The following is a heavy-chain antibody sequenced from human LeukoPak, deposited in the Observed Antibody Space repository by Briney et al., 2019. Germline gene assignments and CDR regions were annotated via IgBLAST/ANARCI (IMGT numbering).Heavy chain of an antibody. CDR2: IYYSGTS. Sequence: SETLSLTCTVSGDSMTSYYWSWIRQPPGKGLEWIGNIYYSGTSNYNPSLRSRVTISEDTSKNQFSLELNSVTVADTAVYYCARELVPPDDAFDIWGQGTMVTVSS. CDR3: ARELVPPDDAFDI. CDR1: GDSMTSYY. V-gene: IGHV4-59*08. D-gene: IGHD1-1*01. J-gene: IGHJ3*02.